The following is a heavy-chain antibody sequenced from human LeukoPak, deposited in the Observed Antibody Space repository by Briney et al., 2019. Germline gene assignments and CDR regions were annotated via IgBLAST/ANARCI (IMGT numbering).Heavy chain of an antibody. V-gene: IGHV4-61*02. D-gene: IGHD6-13*01. CDR1: GGSISSGSYY. CDR2: IYTSGGT. CDR3: AFVGRAAAIDY. J-gene: IGHJ4*02. Sequence: SETLSLTCTVSGGSISSGSYYWSWIRQPAGKGLEWIGRIYTSGGTNYNPSLKSRVTISVDTSKNQFSLKLSSATAADTAVYYCAFVGRAAAIDYWGQGTLVTVSS.